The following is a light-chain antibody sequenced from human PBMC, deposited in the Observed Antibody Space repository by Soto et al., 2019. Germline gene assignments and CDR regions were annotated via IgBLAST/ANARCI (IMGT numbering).Light chain of an antibody. J-gene: IGKJ1*01. CDR2: DAS. CDR3: QQYNSLWT. V-gene: IGKV1-5*01. CDR1: QSISSW. Sequence: DIQMTQSPSTLSSSVVDRVTITCRASQSISSWLAWYQQKPGKAPKLLIYDASSLESGVPSRFSGSGSGTEFTLTTSSLQPDDFATYYCQQYNSLWTFGQGTKVDIK.